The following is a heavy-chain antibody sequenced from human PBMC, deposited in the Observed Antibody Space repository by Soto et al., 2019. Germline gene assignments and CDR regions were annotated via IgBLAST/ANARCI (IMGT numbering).Heavy chain of an antibody. CDR2: IYPGDSDT. J-gene: IGHJ6*02. V-gene: IGHV5-51*01. CDR1: VYSFTKYW. Sequence: PGESLKISCKGSVYSFTKYWIGWVRQMPGKGLECMGIIYPGDSDTRYSPSFQGQVTISADKSISTAYLQWSSLKASDTAMYYCARTAAAGKYYYGMDVWGQGTTVTVSS. CDR3: ARTAAAGKYYYGMDV. D-gene: IGHD6-13*01.